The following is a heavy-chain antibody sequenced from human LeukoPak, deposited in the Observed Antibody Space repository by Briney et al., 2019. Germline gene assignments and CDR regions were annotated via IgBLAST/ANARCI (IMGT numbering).Heavy chain of an antibody. V-gene: IGHV3-9*01. CDR3: GRGTAITAGIDY. CDR2: ISWNSVTI. J-gene: IGHJ4*02. D-gene: IGHD6-13*01. Sequence: PGGSLRLSCAASGFNFYDYAMHWVRQAPGKGLEWVSGISWNSVTIAYADSVRGRFTISRDDAKNTLYLQMSNLRVEDTGVYYCGRGTAITAGIDYWGQGTQVTVSS. CDR1: GFNFYDYA.